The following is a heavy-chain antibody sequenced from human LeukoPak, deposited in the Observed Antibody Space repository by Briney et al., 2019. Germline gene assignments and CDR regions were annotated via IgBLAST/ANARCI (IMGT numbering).Heavy chain of an antibody. V-gene: IGHV3-21*01. CDR2: ISSSSSYI. D-gene: IGHD4-17*01. CDR3: ARDSTVTAFDY. Sequence: GGSLRLSCAASGFTFSSYSMNWVRQAPGKGLEWVSFISSSSSYIYYADSVKGRFTISRDNAKNSLYLQMNSLRAEDTAVYYCARDSTVTAFDYWGQGTLVTVSS. J-gene: IGHJ4*02. CDR1: GFTFSSYS.